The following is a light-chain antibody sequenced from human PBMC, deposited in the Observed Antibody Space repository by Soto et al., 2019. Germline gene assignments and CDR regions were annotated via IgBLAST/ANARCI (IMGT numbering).Light chain of an antibody. CDR1: TGAVTGGYY. CDR2: STS. CDR3: LLYYGGAQLI. V-gene: IGLV7-43*01. J-gene: IGLJ2*01. Sequence: QAVVTQEPSLTVSPGGTVTLTCASSTGAVTGGYYPNWFQRKPGQAPRPLIDSTSNKHSWTPARFSGSLLGGKAALTLSGVQPEDEAEYYCLLYYGGAQLIFGGGTKVTVL.